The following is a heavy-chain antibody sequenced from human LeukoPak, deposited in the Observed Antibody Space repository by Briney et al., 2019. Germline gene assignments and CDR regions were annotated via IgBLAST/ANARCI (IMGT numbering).Heavy chain of an antibody. D-gene: IGHD2-2*01. V-gene: IGHV3-7*01. CDR1: GFTFSSYW. CDR3: ATIVVVAAAIDY. Sequence: GGSLRLSCAASGFTFSSYWMSWVRQAPGKGLEWVANINQDGSEKYYVDSVKGRFTLSRDNAKNSLYLQMNSLRAEDTAVYYCATIVVVAAAIDYWGQGTLVTVSS. CDR2: INQDGSEK. J-gene: IGHJ4*02.